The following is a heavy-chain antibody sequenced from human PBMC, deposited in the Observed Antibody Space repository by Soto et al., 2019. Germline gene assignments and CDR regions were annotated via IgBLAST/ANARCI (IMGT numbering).Heavy chain of an antibody. CDR2: ISDYNGNT. J-gene: IGHJ6*02. Sequence: QVQLVQSGAEVRKPGALVKVSCKASGYTFSNYGLSWVRQAPGQGLEWMGWISDYNGNTHYAQKFQGRLIMTTDTSTGEAYVELRSLTSDDTAVYFCAREGYYSGSGTDTPPRYYGMDVWGQGTTVTVSS. D-gene: IGHD3-10*01. CDR3: AREGYYSGSGTDTPPRYYGMDV. CDR1: GYTFSNYG. V-gene: IGHV1-18*01.